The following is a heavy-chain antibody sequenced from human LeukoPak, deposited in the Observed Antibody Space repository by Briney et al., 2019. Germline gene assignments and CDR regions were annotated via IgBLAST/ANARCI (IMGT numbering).Heavy chain of an antibody. CDR2: ISYDGSNK. CDR1: GFTFSSYG. D-gene: IGHD4-17*01. CDR3: AKLLDYGDYENWFDP. V-gene: IGHV3-30*18. J-gene: IGHJ5*02. Sequence: GRSLRLSCAASGFTFSSYGMHWVRQASGKGLEWVAVISYDGSNKYYADSVKGRFTIFRDNSKNTLYLQMNSLRAEDTAVYYCAKLLDYGDYENWFDPWGQGTLVTVSS.